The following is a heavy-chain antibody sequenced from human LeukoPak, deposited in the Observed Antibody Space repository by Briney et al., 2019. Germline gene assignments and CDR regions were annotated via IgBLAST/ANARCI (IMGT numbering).Heavy chain of an antibody. CDR2: IYYSGST. CDR3: LLTGYYLYDFDY. CDR1: GGSISSSSYY. D-gene: IGHD3-9*01. Sequence: PSETLSLTCTVSGGSISSSSYYWGWIRQPPGKGLEWIGSIYYSGSTYYNPSLKSRVTISVDTSKNQFALKLSSVTAADTAVYYCLLTGYYLYDFDYWGQGTLVTVSS. V-gene: IGHV4-39*01. J-gene: IGHJ4*02.